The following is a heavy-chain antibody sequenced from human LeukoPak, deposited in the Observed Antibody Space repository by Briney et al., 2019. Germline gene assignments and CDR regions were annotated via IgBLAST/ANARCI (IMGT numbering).Heavy chain of an antibody. V-gene: IGHV3-48*04. J-gene: IGHJ4*02. D-gene: IGHD3-3*01. CDR2: ISSSGSTI. CDR1: GFTFSSYA. Sequence: PGRSLRLSCAASGFTFSSYAMHWVRQAPGKGLEWVSYISSSGSTIYYADSVKGRFTISRDNAKNSLYLQMNSLRAEDTAVYYCARDYDFWSGPYMGFDYWGQGTLVTVSS. CDR3: ARDYDFWSGPYMGFDY.